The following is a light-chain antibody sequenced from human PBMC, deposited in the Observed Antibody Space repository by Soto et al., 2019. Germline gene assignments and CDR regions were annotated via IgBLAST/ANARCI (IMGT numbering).Light chain of an antibody. Sequence: DVVIQSPLSLPGTFGQPASISCRSSQSLVFSGGNSYLSWFQQRPGQSPRRLIYKVSNRESGVPDRFSGSGSGTDLTLKISRVESEDVGVYYCMQSTRWPWAFGQGTKVEIK. CDR1: QSLVFSGGNSY. CDR2: KVS. J-gene: IGKJ1*01. V-gene: IGKV2-30*01. CDR3: MQSTRWPWA.